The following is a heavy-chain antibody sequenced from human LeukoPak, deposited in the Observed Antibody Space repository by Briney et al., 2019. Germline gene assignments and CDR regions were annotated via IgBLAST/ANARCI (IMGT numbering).Heavy chain of an antibody. CDR1: GGSIASDNYF. J-gene: IGHJ3*02. CDR2: IFYSGTT. V-gene: IGHV4-31*03. D-gene: IGHD2-2*01. CDR3: AREVNEPASADAFDI. Sequence: SETLSLTCTVSGGSIASDNYFWSWIRQHPEKGLEWIGYIFYSGTTYYNPSLKSRVTISVDTSKNQFSLKLNSVIAADTVVYYCAREVNEPASADAFDIWGQGTMVTVSS.